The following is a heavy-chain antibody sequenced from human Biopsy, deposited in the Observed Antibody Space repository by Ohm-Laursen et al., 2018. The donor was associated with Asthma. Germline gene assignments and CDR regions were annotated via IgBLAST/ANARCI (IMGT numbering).Heavy chain of an antibody. V-gene: IGHV3-30*03. J-gene: IGHJ6*02. D-gene: IGHD1-1*01. CDR2: ISHDGNKR. Sequence: SLRLSCAASGFTFRTYAMHWVRQPPGKGLEWVALISHDGNKRYSADSVKGRLTISRDNSKNTLYLQMNSLRAEDTAVYYCARDLGTTRMDVWGQGTTVTVSS. CDR3: ARDLGTTRMDV. CDR1: GFTFRTYA.